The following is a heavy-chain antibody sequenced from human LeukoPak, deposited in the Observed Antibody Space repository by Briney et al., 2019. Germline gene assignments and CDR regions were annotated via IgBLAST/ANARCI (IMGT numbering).Heavy chain of an antibody. J-gene: IGHJ4*02. V-gene: IGHV2-5*02. CDR3: VHSKPSVWTFDYHNSGYYYFDY. Sequence: SGPTLVKPTQTLTLTWSFSGFSLSTSGVAVGWIRQPPGKALEWLALIYWDDDKDYSPSLKSRLTITKDTSKNQVVLTMTNMDPVDTATYFCVHSKPSVWTFDYHNSGYYYFDYWGQGSLVTVSS. CDR1: GFSLSTSGVA. CDR2: IYWDDDK. D-gene: IGHD3-22*01.